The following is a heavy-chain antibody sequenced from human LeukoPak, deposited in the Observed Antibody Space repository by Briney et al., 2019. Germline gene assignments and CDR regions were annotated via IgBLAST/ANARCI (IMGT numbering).Heavy chain of an antibody. D-gene: IGHD5-24*01. V-gene: IGHV3-21*01. J-gene: IGHJ4*02. Sequence: GGSLRLSCAASGFTFSSYSMNWVRQAPGKGLEWVSSISSSSSYIYYADSVKGRFTISRDNAKNSLYLQMNSLRAEDTAVYYCARPRWLQFGPHDSWGQGTLVTVSS. CDR2: ISSSSSYI. CDR3: ARPRWLQFGPHDS. CDR1: GFTFSSYS.